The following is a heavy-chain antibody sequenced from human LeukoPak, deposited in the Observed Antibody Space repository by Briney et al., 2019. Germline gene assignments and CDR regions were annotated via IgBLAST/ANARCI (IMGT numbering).Heavy chain of an antibody. J-gene: IGHJ5*02. V-gene: IGHV1-69*04. CDR1: GGTFSSYA. D-gene: IGHD1-1*01. CDR3: ARGYRNWNDGSWFDP. CDR2: IIPILGIA. Sequence: ASVKVSCKASGGTFSSYAISWVRQAPGQGLEWMGRIIPILGIANYAQKFQGRVTITADKSTSTAYMELRSLRSEDTAVYYCARGYRNWNDGSWFDPWGQGTLFTVSS.